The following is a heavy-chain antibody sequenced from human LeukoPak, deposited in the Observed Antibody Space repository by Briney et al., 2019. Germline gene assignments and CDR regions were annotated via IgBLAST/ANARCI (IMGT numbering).Heavy chain of an antibody. Sequence: ASVKVSCKVSGYTLTELSMHWVRQAPGKGLEWMGGFDPEDGETIYAQKFQGRVTMTEDTSTDTAYMELRSLRSDDTAVYYCARDRYCSSTSCYTDLYFDWLPSMGYWGQGTLVTVSS. D-gene: IGHD2-2*02. CDR2: FDPEDGET. J-gene: IGHJ4*02. CDR1: GYTLTELS. V-gene: IGHV1-24*01. CDR3: ARDRYCSSTSCYTDLYFDWLPSMGY.